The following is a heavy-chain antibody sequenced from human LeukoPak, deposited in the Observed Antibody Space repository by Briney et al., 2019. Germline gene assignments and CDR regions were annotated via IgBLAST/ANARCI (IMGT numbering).Heavy chain of an antibody. V-gene: IGHV4-59*01. CDR3: ARETSLAGFASGLGFNY. Sequence: KASETLSLTCTVSGGSISSYYWSWIRQPPGKGLEWIGYIYYSGSTNYNPSLKSRVTISVDTSKNQFSLKLTSVTAADTATYYCARETSLAGFASGLGFNYWGQGILVTVSS. J-gene: IGHJ4*02. D-gene: IGHD6-19*01. CDR2: IYYSGST. CDR1: GGSISSYY.